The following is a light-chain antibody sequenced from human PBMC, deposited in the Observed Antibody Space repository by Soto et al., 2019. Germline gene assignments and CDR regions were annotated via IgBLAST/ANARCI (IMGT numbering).Light chain of an antibody. Sequence: EIVMTQSPATLSVSPGERATLSCRASQSVSSNLAWYQQKPGQAPRLLIYGASTRATGIPARFSGSGSGTEFNLTISSLQSEDFEVYYCQQYNNWPLYTFGQGTKLEIK. J-gene: IGKJ2*01. CDR2: GAS. V-gene: IGKV3-15*01. CDR1: QSVSSN. CDR3: QQYNNWPLYT.